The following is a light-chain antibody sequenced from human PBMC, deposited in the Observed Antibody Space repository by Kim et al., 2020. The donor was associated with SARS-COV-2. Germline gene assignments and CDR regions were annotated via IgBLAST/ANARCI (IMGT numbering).Light chain of an antibody. J-gene: IGLJ1*01. CDR2: EVS. CDR3: SSYAAISNFV. V-gene: IGLV2-8*01. Sequence: GQSVTISCTGPSSDVGGYNYVSWYQQHPGKAPKLMIYEVSKRPSGVPDRFSGSKSGNTASLTVSGLQAEDEADYYCSSYAAISNFVFGTGTKVTVL. CDR1: SSDVGGYNY.